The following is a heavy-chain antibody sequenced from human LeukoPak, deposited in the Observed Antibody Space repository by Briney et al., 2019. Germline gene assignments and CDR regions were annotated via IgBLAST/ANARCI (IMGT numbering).Heavy chain of an antibody. V-gene: IGHV3-7*01. CDR2: IKQDGSEK. J-gene: IGHJ4*02. D-gene: IGHD6-13*01. CDR1: GFTFSTYW. CDR3: ARDSAGNDY. Sequence: GGSLRLSCAASGFTFSTYWMSWVRQAPGKGLEWVANIKQDGSEKYCVDSVKGRFTISRDNAKNSLYLQMNSLRAEDTALYYCARDSAGNDYWGQGTLVTVSS.